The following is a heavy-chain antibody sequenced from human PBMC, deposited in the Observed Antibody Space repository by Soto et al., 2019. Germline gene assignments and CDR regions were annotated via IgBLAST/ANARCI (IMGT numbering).Heavy chain of an antibody. CDR3: ASRLILATTTGDGFDI. CDR2: IYYSGST. D-gene: IGHD1-26*01. CDR1: NGSIIHYY. Sequence: PSETLSLTCTVSNGSIIHYYGSWIRQPPGKGPEWIGYIYYSGSTNYNPSLKSRVTMSVDMSRNQLSLKLNSVTAADTAVYYCASRLILATTTGDGFDIWGQGTMVTGSS. V-gene: IGHV4-59*01. J-gene: IGHJ3*02.